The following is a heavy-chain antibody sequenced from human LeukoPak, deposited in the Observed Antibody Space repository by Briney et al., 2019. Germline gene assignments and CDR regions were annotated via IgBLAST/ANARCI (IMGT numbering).Heavy chain of an antibody. CDR2: IYYSGST. Sequence: PSETLSLTCTASGGSISSYYWSWIRQPPGKGLEWIGYIYYSGSTNYNPSLKSRVTISVDTSKNQFSLKLSSVTAADTAVYYCARGGGPYYDFWSGYLYFQHWGQGTLVTVSS. CDR3: ARGGGPYYDFWSGYLYFQH. D-gene: IGHD3-3*01. CDR1: GGSISSYY. J-gene: IGHJ1*01. V-gene: IGHV4-59*01.